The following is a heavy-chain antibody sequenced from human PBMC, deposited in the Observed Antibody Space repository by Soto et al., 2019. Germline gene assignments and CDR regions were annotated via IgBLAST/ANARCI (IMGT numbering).Heavy chain of an antibody. CDR1: EDTFSSYA. V-gene: IGHV1-69*01. CDR2: IIPFFNTP. J-gene: IGHJ4*02. CDR3: AAASAYGGHPLAFLY. D-gene: IGHD1-26*01. Sequence: QVQLVQSGAEVKRPGSSVRVSCNASEDTFSSYAIRWVRQAPGQGLDWMGGIIPFFNTPNYSKKFQGRVTVTADEYTSTAYMELMSLRSEDTAIDFCAAASAYGGHPLAFLYWGQGTLVTVSS.